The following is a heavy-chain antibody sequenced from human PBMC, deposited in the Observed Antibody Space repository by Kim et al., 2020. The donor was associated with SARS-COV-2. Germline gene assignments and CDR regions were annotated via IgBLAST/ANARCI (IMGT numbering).Heavy chain of an antibody. J-gene: IGHJ4*02. CDR3: ARDLDNYANFDF. Sequence: YYEDSVKGRFTISRDNAKNSLYLQMNSLRAEDTAVYFCARDLDNYANFDFWGQGTLVTVSS. V-gene: IGHV3-7*01. D-gene: IGHD4-4*01.